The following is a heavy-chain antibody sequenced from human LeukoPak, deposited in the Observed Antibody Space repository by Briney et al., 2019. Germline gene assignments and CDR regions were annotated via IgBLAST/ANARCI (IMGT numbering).Heavy chain of an antibody. CDR3: ARGLNNYYGSGSYYGYYYGMDV. V-gene: IGHV3-13*01. D-gene: IGHD3-10*01. J-gene: IGHJ6*02. Sequence: GGSLRLSCAASGFTFSSYDMPWVRQATGKGLEWVSAIGTAGDTYYPGSGKGRFTIPRENAKNSLYLQMNSLRAGDTAVYYCARGLNNYYGSGSYYGYYYGMDVWGQGTTVTVSS. CDR1: GFTFSSYD. CDR2: IGTAGDT.